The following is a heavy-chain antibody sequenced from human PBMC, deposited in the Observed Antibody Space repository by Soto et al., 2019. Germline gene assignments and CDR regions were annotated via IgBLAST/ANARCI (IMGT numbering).Heavy chain of an antibody. CDR2: IYPGDSDT. V-gene: IGHV5-51*01. Sequence: GESLKISCEGSGYRFSNYWIGWVRQMPGKGLEWMGIIYPGDSDTRYSPSFQGQVTISADKSINTAYLQWSSLKASDTAMYFCARQGLYYDSYGYQLDALDIWGQGTTVTVSS. CDR1: GYRFSNYW. D-gene: IGHD3-22*01. CDR3: ARQGLYYDSYGYQLDALDI. J-gene: IGHJ3*02.